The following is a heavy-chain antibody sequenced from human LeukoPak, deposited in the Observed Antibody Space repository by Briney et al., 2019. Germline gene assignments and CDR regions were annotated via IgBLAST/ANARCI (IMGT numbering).Heavy chain of an antibody. J-gene: IGHJ4*02. CDR3: AREGPDYGGEASDIFDN. V-gene: IGHV1-2*02. CDR1: GYTFTGYY. Sequence: ASVKVSCKASGYTFTGYYMHWVRQAPGQGLEWMGWINPNSGGTNYAQKFQGRVTMTRDTSISTAYMELSRLRSDDTAVYYCAREGPDYGGEASDIFDNWGQGTLVTVSS. CDR2: INPNSGGT. D-gene: IGHD4-23*01.